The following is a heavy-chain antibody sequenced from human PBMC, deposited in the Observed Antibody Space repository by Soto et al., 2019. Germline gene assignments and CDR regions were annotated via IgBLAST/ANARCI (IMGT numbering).Heavy chain of an antibody. CDR3: ARSGGSGSHEFDY. CDR2: IIPIFGTA. J-gene: IGHJ4*02. CDR1: GGTFSSYA. D-gene: IGHD3-10*01. Sequence: SVKVSCKASGGTFSSYAISWVRQAPGQGLEWMGGIIPIFGTANYAQKFQGRVTITADESTSTAYMELSSLRSEDTAVYYCARSGGSGSHEFDYWGQGTLVTVSS. V-gene: IGHV1-69*13.